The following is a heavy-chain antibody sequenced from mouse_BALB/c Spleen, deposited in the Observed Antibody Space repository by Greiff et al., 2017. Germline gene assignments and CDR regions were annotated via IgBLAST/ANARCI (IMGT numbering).Heavy chain of an antibody. J-gene: IGHJ4*01. CDR2: ISDGGSYT. CDR3: WREDY. Sequence: EVHLVESGGGLVKPGGSLKLSCAASGFTFSDYYMYWVRQTPEKRLEWVATISDGGSYTYYPDSVKGRFTISRDKAKSNLYLQMSSLKSEDTAMYCYWREDYWGQGTSVTVSS. CDR1: GFTFSDYY. V-gene: IGHV5-4*02.